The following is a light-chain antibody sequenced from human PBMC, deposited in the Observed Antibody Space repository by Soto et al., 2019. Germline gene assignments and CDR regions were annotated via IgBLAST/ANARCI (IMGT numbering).Light chain of an antibody. CDR1: SSNIGSNY. J-gene: IGLJ1*01. Sequence: QSVVTQPPSASGTPGQRVTISCSGSSSNIGSNYVYWYQRVTGAAPKLLIYRDNLRPSGVPDRFSGSKSGTSASLAISGLRSEDEAEYYCATWDGSLSVVYVFGTGTKVTVL. CDR2: RDN. V-gene: IGLV1-47*01. CDR3: ATWDGSLSVVYV.